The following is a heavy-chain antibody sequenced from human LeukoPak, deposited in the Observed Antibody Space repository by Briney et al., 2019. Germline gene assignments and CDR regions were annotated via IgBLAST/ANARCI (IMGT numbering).Heavy chain of an antibody. Sequence: QPGRSLRLSCAASGFTFSSYSMHWVRQAPGKGLEWVAVISYDGSNKYYADSVKGRFTISRDNSKNTLYLQMNSLRAEDTAVYYCAKDRAVASDYYYGMDVWGKGTTVTVSS. V-gene: IGHV3-30*18. CDR3: AKDRAVASDYYYGMDV. J-gene: IGHJ6*04. CDR1: GFTFSSYS. CDR2: ISYDGSNK. D-gene: IGHD2-21*01.